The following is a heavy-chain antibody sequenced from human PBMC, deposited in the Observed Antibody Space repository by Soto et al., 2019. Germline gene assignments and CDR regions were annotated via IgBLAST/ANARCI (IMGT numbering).Heavy chain of an antibody. Sequence: ASVKVSCKASGYTFTSYGISWVRQAPGQGLEWMGWISAYNGNTNYAQKLQGRVTMTTDTSTSTAYMELRSLRSDDTAVYYCARDMYSSSWYGGWFDPWGQGTLVTVSS. D-gene: IGHD6-13*01. J-gene: IGHJ5*02. V-gene: IGHV1-18*01. CDR1: GYTFTSYG. CDR3: ARDMYSSSWYGGWFDP. CDR2: ISAYNGNT.